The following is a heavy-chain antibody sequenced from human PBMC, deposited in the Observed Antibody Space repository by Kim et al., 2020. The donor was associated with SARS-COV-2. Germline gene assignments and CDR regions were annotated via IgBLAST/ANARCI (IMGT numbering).Heavy chain of an antibody. CDR1: GFTFSNSY. Sequence: GGSLRLSCAASGFTFSNSYMIWVRQAPGKGLEWVSSITSSSSYIYYADSVKGRFTISRDNAKNSLYLQMNSLRAEDTAVYYCVRMVATSRADYWGQGTLVTVSS. CDR3: VRMVATSRADY. J-gene: IGHJ4*02. CDR2: ITSSSSYI. V-gene: IGHV3-21*01. D-gene: IGHD5-12*01.